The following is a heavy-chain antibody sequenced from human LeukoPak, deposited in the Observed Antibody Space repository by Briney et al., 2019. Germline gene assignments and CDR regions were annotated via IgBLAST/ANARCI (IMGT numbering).Heavy chain of an antibody. D-gene: IGHD2-15*01. Sequence: GGSLRLSCAASGFTFSNYEMNWIRQAPGKGLEWVSNISGSGGRTYYADSVKGRFTISRDDSKNTLYLQMNSLRAEDTAVYYCAKSGLNRFDYWGQGALVTVSS. J-gene: IGHJ4*02. V-gene: IGHV3-23*01. CDR3: AKSGLNRFDY. CDR1: GFTFSNYE. CDR2: ISGSGGRT.